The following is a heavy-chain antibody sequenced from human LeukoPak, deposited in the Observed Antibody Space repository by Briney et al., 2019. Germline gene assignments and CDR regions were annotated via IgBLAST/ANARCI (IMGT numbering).Heavy chain of an antibody. J-gene: IGHJ4*02. CDR1: GFTFSSYW. Sequence: PGGSLRLSCAASGFTFSSYWMHWVRQAPGKGLEWVSYISSSGSTIYYADSVTGRFTISRGNAKNSLYLQMNSLRAEDTAVYYCARHFRYSYGYVGYWGQGTLVTVSS. D-gene: IGHD5-18*01. CDR2: ISSSGSTI. CDR3: ARHFRYSYGYVGY. V-gene: IGHV3-48*04.